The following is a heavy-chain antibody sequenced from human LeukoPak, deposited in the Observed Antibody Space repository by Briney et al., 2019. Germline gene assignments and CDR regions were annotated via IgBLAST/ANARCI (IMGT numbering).Heavy chain of an antibody. V-gene: IGHV3-33*01. CDR3: ARVDRATDAFDI. CDR2: IWFDGSNK. J-gene: IGHJ3*02. CDR1: GFTFSSYG. Sequence: GGSLRLSCAASGFTFSSYGMHWVRQAPGKGLEWVAVIWFDGSNKFYGDPVKGRFTISRDNSKNTLYLQMNSLRAEDTAVYYCARVDRATDAFDIWGQGTMVTVSS. D-gene: IGHD1-14*01.